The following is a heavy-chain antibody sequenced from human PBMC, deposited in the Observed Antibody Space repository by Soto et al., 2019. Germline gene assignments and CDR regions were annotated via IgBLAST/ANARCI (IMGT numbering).Heavy chain of an antibody. D-gene: IGHD2-2*01. Sequence: GGSLRLSCAASGFTFSSYAMSWVRQAPGKGLEWVSAISGSGGSTYYADSVKGRFTISRDNSKNTLYLQMNSLRAEDTAVYYCAKEGPPSPIVVVPAAMWSSYYYYYMDVWGKGTTVTVSS. J-gene: IGHJ6*03. CDR2: ISGSGGST. V-gene: IGHV3-23*01. CDR1: GFTFSSYA. CDR3: AKEGPPSPIVVVPAAMWSSYYYYYMDV.